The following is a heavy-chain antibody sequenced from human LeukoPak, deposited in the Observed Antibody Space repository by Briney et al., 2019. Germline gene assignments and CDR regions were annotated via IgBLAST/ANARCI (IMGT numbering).Heavy chain of an antibody. CDR3: ARDTGVGATVSGFDP. CDR2: IYHSGST. J-gene: IGHJ5*02. CDR1: GYSISSGYY. V-gene: IGHV4-38-2*02. Sequence: SETLSLTCTVSGYSISSGYYWGWIRQPPGKGLEWIGSIYHSGSTYYSPSLKSRVTISVDTSKNQFSLKLSSVTAADTAVYYWARDTGVGATVSGFDPWGQGTLVTVSS. D-gene: IGHD1-26*01.